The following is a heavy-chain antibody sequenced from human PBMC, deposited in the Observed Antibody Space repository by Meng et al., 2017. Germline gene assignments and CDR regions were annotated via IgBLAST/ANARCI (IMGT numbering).Heavy chain of an antibody. CDR2: IIPIFGTA. CDR1: GGTFRIFS. J-gene: IGHJ5*02. CDR3: ASGPPGWFDP. V-gene: IGHV1-69*06. D-gene: IGHD7-27*01. Sequence: QLLYAGGGWKKPGCLVKVAFKPSGGTFRIFSISWVRQAPGQGLEWMGGIIPIFGTANYAQNFQGRVTITADKSTSTAYMELSSLRSEDTAVYYCASGPPGWFDPWGQGTLVTVSS.